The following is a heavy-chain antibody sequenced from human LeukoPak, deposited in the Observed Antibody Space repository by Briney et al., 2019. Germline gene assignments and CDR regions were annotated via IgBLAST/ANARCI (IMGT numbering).Heavy chain of an antibody. D-gene: IGHD5-12*01. CDR3: ARDGYQSHNWFDP. Sequence: GGSLRLSCAASGFTFSRFGMHWVRQAPGKGLEWVAVIWYDGSNKYYADSVKGRFTISRDNSKNTLYLQMNSLRAEDTAVYYCARDGYQSHNWFDPWGQGTLVTVSS. V-gene: IGHV3-33*01. CDR1: GFTFSRFG. CDR2: IWYDGSNK. J-gene: IGHJ5*02.